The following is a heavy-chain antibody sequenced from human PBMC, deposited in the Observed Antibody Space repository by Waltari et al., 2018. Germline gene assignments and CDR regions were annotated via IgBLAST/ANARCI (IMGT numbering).Heavy chain of an antibody. V-gene: IGHV4-59*01. Sequence: QVQLQESGPGLVKPSETLSLTCTVSGGSISSYYWSWIRQPPGKGLEWVGYIYYSGSTNSNPSLKSRVTISVDTSKNQFSLKLSSVTAADTAVYYCARADFWSGHFDYWGQGTLVTVSS. CDR1: GGSISSYY. CDR2: IYYSGST. CDR3: ARADFWSGHFDY. D-gene: IGHD3-3*01. J-gene: IGHJ4*02.